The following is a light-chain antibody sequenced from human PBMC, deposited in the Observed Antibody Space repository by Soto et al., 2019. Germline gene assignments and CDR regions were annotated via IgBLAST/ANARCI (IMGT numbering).Light chain of an antibody. J-gene: IGKJ4*01. V-gene: IGKV3-20*01. CDR3: QQYADSPLT. CDR2: DAS. Sequence: PGESATLSCMASQSVAKSYLAWFQHKPGQAPRLLIYDASSRATGIPDRFSGSGSGTDFTLTVSRLEPEDFAVYYCQQYADSPLTFGGGTKVDI. CDR1: QSVAKSY.